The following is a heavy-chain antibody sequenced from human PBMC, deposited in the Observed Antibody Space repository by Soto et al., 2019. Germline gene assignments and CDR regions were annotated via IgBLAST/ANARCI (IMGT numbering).Heavy chain of an antibody. J-gene: IGHJ6*02. Sequence: QVQLQESGPGLVKPSQTLSLTCSVSGASITSRGSYWTWIRQPPGKGLEWIGHISDSGNTFYNSSLQSRLTISVDTSKNQFSLKMTSVTAADTAVYFCARETMWPSGRYYYYHMDVWGQGTTVPVSS. CDR2: ISDSGNT. D-gene: IGHD3-10*01. V-gene: IGHV4-30-4*01. CDR3: ARETMWPSGRYYYYHMDV. CDR1: GASITSRGSY.